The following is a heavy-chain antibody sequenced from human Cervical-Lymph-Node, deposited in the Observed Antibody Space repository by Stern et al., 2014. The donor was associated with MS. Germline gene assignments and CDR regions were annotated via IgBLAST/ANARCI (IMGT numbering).Heavy chain of an antibody. V-gene: IGHV1-69*01. CDR1: GGTFTSYA. CDR3: ARDGRGNFFYFDL. J-gene: IGHJ2*01. CDR2: IIPMFGTI. D-gene: IGHD4-23*01. Sequence: VQLVESGAELKTPGSSVRISCKASGGTFTSYAINWVRQAPGQGPAWMGGIIPMFGTINYAQTFQGRVTISADESTGTAYMELTGLTSEDTAVFYCARDGRGNFFYFDLWGRGTLVTVSS.